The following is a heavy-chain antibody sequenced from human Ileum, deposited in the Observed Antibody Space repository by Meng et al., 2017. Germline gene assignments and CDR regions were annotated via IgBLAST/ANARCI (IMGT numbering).Heavy chain of an antibody. D-gene: IGHD5-18*01. CDR3: ARDVAGGYSYGDWYFDL. V-gene: IGHV1-18*01. CDR1: GYTFASYG. Sequence: QVNLRDSGPELSKPGSSVKLSCQSSGYTFASYGVSWVRPAPGQGLEWMGWISVYTGHTNYAQKLQGRVTMTTDTSTKTASMELSRLRSDDTAVYYCARDVAGGYSYGDWYFDLWGRGTLVTVSS. J-gene: IGHJ2*01. CDR2: ISVYTGHT.